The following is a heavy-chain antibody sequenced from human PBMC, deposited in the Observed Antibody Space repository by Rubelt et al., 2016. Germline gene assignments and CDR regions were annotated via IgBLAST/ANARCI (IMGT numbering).Heavy chain of an antibody. J-gene: IGHJ1*01. CDR1: GYTFTGYY. D-gene: IGHD6-6*01. V-gene: IGHV1-2*02. CDR3: ARYSEQLVL. Sequence: QVQLVQSGAEVKKPGASVKVSCKASGYTFTGYYIHWVRQAPGQGLEWMGWMNPNNGDTNYAEEFQGRVTMTSDTSITTAYMELSGLTSDDTAVYYCARYSEQLVLWGQGTLVTVSS. CDR2: MNPNNGDT.